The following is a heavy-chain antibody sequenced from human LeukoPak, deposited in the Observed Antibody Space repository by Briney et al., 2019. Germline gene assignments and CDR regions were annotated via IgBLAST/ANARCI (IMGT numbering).Heavy chain of an antibody. Sequence: PGGSLRLSCAASGFTFSSYEMNWVRQAPGKGLEWVSYISSSGSAIYYADSVKGRFTISRDNAKNSLYLQMNSLRAEDTAVYYCAKDLSGRKGSFDHWGQGTLVTVSS. D-gene: IGHD3-10*01. CDR3: AKDLSGRKGSFDH. J-gene: IGHJ4*02. CDR1: GFTFSSYE. CDR2: ISSSGSAI. V-gene: IGHV3-48*03.